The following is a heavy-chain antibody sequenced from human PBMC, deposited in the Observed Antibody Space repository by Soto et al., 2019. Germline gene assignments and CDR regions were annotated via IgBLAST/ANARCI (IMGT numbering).Heavy chain of an antibody. CDR1: GFTFGNFA. J-gene: IGHJ4*02. CDR3: AKDRGGTGWPFDH. V-gene: IGHV3-23*01. CDR2: ISAGGATT. Sequence: GGSLRLSCTPSGFTFGNFAMSWVRQAPGKGLEWVSSISAGGATTYYADSVKGRVTMSRDNSKNTLSLQMISLRAEDSAVYYWAKDRGGTGWPFDHWGQGTLVTVSS. D-gene: IGHD6-19*01.